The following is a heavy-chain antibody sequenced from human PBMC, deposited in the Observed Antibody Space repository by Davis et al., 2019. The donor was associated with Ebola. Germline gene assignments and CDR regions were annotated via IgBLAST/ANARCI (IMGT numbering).Heavy chain of an antibody. Sequence: PSETLSLTCTVSGGSISSYYWSWIRQPPGKGLEWIGYIYYSGSTNYNPSLKSRVTISVDTSKNQFSLKLSSVTAADTAVYYCARDPGAGYCSGGSCWFAFDIWGQGTMVTVSS. J-gene: IGHJ3*02. CDR1: GGSISSYY. D-gene: IGHD2-15*01. CDR2: IYYSGST. V-gene: IGHV4-59*13. CDR3: ARDPGAGYCSGGSCWFAFDI.